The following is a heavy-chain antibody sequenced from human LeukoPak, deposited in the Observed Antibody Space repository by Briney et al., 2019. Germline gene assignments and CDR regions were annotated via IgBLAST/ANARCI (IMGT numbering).Heavy chain of an antibody. D-gene: IGHD5-18*01. CDR2: ISSDGSST. J-gene: IGHJ4*02. V-gene: IGHV3-74*01. CDR1: GLTFSGYW. CDR3: ARAPMSGYTYTMGS. Sequence: GGSLRLSCAASGLTFSGYWMHWVRQAPGKGLVWVSRISSDGSSTNYADSVRGRFTISRSNAKNTLYLQMDSLRAEDTAVHFCARAPMSGYTYTMGSWGQGTPVTVSS.